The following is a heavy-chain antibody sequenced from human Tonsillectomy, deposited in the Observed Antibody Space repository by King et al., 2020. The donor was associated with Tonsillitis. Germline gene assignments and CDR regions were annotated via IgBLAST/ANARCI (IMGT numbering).Heavy chain of an antibody. CDR2: ISASSCST. D-gene: IGHD3-10*01. CDR1: GFTFSSYA. CDR3: AKDHEEVPSTMAGN. V-gene: IGHV3-23*04. Sequence: VQLVESGGGLVQPGGSLRLSCTASGFTFSSYAITWVRQAPGKGLEWVSAISASSCSTYYADSVKGRCTISRDNSKSTLFLQMDTLRAEDTAIYYCAKDHEEVPSTMAGNWGQGTLVTVSS. J-gene: IGHJ4*02.